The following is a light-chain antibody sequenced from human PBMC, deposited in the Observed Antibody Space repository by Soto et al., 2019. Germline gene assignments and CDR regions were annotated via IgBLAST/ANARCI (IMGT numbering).Light chain of an antibody. CDR1: RSDVGAYNY. CDR2: EVT. V-gene: IGLV2-14*01. Sequence: QSALTQPASVSGSPGQSIAISCTGTRSDVGAYNYVSWYQQHQGKAPKLMISEVTNRPSGVSDRFSGSKSGNTASLTISGLQAEDEADYYCSSFTSRFTFVFGTGTKVTVL. J-gene: IGLJ1*01. CDR3: SSFTSRFTFV.